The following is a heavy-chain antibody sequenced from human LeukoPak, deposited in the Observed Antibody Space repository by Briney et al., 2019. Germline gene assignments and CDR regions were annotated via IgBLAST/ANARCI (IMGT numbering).Heavy chain of an antibody. V-gene: IGHV3-23*01. Sequence: PGRSLRLSCAASGFTFSSYAMHWVRQAPGKGLEWVSGINGGGTGTYYAYSVRGRVTISRDNSKNTLHLDMNSVRAEDTAIYYCAKAGAIKFDFWGQGILVTVSS. D-gene: IGHD1-26*01. CDR2: INGGGTGT. CDR3: AKAGAIKFDF. J-gene: IGHJ4*02. CDR1: GFTFSSYA.